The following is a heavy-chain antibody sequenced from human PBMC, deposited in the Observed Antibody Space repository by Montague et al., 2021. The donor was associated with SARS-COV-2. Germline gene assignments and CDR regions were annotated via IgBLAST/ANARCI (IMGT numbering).Heavy chain of an antibody. CDR2: TNYMSKWTS. D-gene: IGHD4-17*01. CDR1: GDSVGINTAA. CDR3: VRDTGSAQAGFDA. Sequence: CAISGDSVGINTAAWNWIRQSPSLGLELLVRTNYMSKWTSDYATSVEGRISIDPDTSKNQFFLHLRSVTPEDTGVYYCVRDTGSAQAGFDAWGQGTLVTVSS. J-gene: IGHJ4*02. V-gene: IGHV6-1*01.